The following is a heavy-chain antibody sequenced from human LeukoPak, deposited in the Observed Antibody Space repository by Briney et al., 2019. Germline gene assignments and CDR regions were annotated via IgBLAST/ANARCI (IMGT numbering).Heavy chain of an antibody. V-gene: IGHV4-34*01. J-gene: IGHJ3*02. D-gene: IGHD3-10*01. CDR1: GGSFSGYY. CDR2: INHSGST. CDR3: ARGFGDHAFDI. Sequence: PSETLSLTCAVYGGSFSGYYWSWIRQPPGKGLEWIGEINHSGSTNYNPSLKSRVTISVDTSKNQFSLKLSSVTAADTAVYYCARGFGDHAFDIWGKGTMVTVSS.